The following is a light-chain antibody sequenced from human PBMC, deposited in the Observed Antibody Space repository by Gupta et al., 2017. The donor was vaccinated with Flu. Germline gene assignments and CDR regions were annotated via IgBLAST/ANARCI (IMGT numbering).Light chain of an antibody. CDR1: TGHRRYA. Sequence: QLVLTQSPSASASLGASVKLTCTLSTGHRRYAIAWHQQQPEKGPRYLMKLNSDGSHTKGDGIPDRFSGSSSGAERYLTISSLQSEDEAAYYCQTWGTGIRVFGGGTKLTV. CDR2: LNSDGSH. V-gene: IGLV4-69*01. CDR3: QTWGTGIRV. J-gene: IGLJ3*02.